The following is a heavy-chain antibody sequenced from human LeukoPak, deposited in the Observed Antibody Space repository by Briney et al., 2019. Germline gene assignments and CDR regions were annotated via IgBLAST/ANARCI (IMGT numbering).Heavy chain of an antibody. J-gene: IGHJ3*02. CDR2: ISSSSSTI. V-gene: IGHV3-48*01. Sequence: GGSLRLSCAASGFTFSSYSMNWVRQAPGKGLEWVSYISSSSSTIYYADSVKGRFTISRDSAKNSLYLQMNSLRAEDTAVYYCARELREHGVFDIWGQGTTVTVSS. CDR3: ARELREHGVFDI. D-gene: IGHD1-26*01. CDR1: GFTFSSYS.